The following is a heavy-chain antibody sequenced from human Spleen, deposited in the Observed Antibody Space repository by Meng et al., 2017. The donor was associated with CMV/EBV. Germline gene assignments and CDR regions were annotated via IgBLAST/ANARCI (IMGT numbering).Heavy chain of an antibody. Sequence: GFTFSAYAMAWVRQAPGKGLEWVSAISGSGGMTFYAVSVKGRFSVSRDNSKDTLFLQMNSLTAEDMAVYYCAKGPERSSWYDWYFDLWGRGTLVTVSS. D-gene: IGHD6-19*01. CDR2: ISGSGGMT. CDR3: AKGPERSSWYDWYFDL. V-gene: IGHV3-23*01. CDR1: GFTFSAYA. J-gene: IGHJ2*01.